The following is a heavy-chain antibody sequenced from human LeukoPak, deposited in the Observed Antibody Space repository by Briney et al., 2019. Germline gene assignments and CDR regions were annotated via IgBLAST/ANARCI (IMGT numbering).Heavy chain of an antibody. Sequence: GASVKVSCKASGYTFTSYYMHWVRQAPGQGLEWMGIINPSGGSTSYAQKFQGRVTMTRDTSTSTVYMELSSLRSEDTAVYYCARDWKPIWSHMENWFDPWGQGTLVTVSS. D-gene: IGHD3-3*01. CDR3: ARDWKPIWSHMENWFDP. CDR1: GYTFTSYY. CDR2: INPSGGST. V-gene: IGHV1-46*01. J-gene: IGHJ5*02.